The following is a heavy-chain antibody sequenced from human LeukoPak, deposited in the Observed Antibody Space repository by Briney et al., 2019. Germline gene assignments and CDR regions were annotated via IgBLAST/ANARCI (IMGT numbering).Heavy chain of an antibody. CDR3: ARLRGHSWIQLWAFDY. V-gene: IGHV4-61*10. D-gene: IGHD5-18*01. J-gene: IGHJ4*02. Sequence: SETLSLTCTVSGGSISSGSYYWSWIRQPAGKGLEWIGRIYNSGSTNYNPSLKSRVTISVDTSKNQFSLNLSSVTAADTAVYYCARLRGHSWIQLWAFDYWGQGTLVTVSS. CDR2: IYNSGST. CDR1: GGSISSGSYY.